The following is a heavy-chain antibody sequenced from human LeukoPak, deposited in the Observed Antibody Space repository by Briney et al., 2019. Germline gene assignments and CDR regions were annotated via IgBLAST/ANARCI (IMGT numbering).Heavy chain of an antibody. Sequence: GGSLRLSCAASGFTFNNYWMHWVRQAPGKGLVWVSRINNNGSSTVYADSVKGRFTISRDNSKNTLYLQMNSLRAEDTAVYYCAKDIALYYYDSSGYYYEEYFQHWGQGTLVTVSS. V-gene: IGHV3-74*01. CDR2: INNNGSST. D-gene: IGHD3-22*01. J-gene: IGHJ1*01. CDR3: AKDIALYYYDSSGYYYEEYFQH. CDR1: GFTFNNYW.